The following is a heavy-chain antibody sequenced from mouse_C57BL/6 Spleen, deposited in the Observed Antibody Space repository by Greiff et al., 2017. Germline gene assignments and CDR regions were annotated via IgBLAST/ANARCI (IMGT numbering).Heavy chain of an antibody. V-gene: IGHV1-54*01. J-gene: IGHJ2*01. D-gene: IGHD4-1*01. CDR2: INPGRGGT. Sequence: VHLVESGAELVRPGTSVKVSCKASGYAFTNYLIEWVKQRPGQGLEWIGVINPGRGGTNYNEKFKGKATLTADKSSSTADMQLSSLTSEDSAVYFCARWDIDYFDYWGQGTTLTVSS. CDR3: ARWDIDYFDY. CDR1: GYAFTNYL.